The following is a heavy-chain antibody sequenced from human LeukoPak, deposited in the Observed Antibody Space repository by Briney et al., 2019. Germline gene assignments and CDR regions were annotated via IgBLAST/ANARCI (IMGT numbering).Heavy chain of an antibody. V-gene: IGHV4-39*07. CDR1: GGSISSSSYY. CDR2: IYYSGST. CDR3: ARDMKGSDYYDSRGNGGDWFDP. J-gene: IGHJ5*02. D-gene: IGHD3-22*01. Sequence: SETLSLTCTVSGGSISSSSYYWGWIRQPPGKGLEWIGSIYYSGSTYYNPSLKSRVTIPVDTSKNQFSLKLSSVTAADTAVYYCARDMKGSDYYDSRGNGGDWFDPWGQGTLVTVSS.